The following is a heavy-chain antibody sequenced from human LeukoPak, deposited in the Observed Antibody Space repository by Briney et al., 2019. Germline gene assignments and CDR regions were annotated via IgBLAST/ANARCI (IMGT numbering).Heavy chain of an antibody. V-gene: IGHV4-4*07. Sequence: SETLSLTCTVSGGSVNSYYLSWIRQPAGKTLEWIGRIYDGGSTNYNPSLKSRVTMSVDTSKNQISLKLKSVTAADTAVYYCARLLPKRYFEWLLSASGWFDPWGQGTLVTVSS. CDR2: IYDGGST. J-gene: IGHJ5*02. D-gene: IGHD3-9*01. CDR1: GGSVNSYY. CDR3: ARLLPKRYFEWLLSASGWFDP.